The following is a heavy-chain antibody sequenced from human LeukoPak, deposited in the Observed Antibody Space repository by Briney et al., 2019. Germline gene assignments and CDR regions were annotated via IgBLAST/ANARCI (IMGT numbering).Heavy chain of an antibody. D-gene: IGHD3-3*01. V-gene: IGHV3-48*03. CDR2: ISISRRPI. Sequence: SGGSLRLSCAASGFTFSSYEMNWVRQARGKGEDCFSYISISRRPIYYAVSLKARFPISRDNAKTSLYLQMNSLRAEDTAVYYCAREFWHGSDYWGQGTLVTVSS. CDR1: GFTFSSYE. CDR3: AREFWHGSDY. J-gene: IGHJ4*02.